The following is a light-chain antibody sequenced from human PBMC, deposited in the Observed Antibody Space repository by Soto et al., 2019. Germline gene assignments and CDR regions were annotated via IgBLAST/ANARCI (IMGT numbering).Light chain of an antibody. Sequence: DIQMTQSPSTLSASVGDRVTITCRASQSISSWLAWYQQKPGKAPKLLIYKAFSLESGVPQRFSGSGSGTEFTLTISSLQPDDFATYYCQQYNSYSTFGQGTKVEIK. CDR1: QSISSW. V-gene: IGKV1-5*03. CDR2: KAF. J-gene: IGKJ1*01. CDR3: QQYNSYST.